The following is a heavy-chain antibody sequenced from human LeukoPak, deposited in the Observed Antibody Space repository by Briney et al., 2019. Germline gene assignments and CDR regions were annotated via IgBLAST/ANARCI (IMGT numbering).Heavy chain of an antibody. CDR1: GFTFSNYW. D-gene: IGHD6-19*01. Sequence: PGGSLRLSCAASGFTFSNYWMHWVRQAPGKGLVWVSRISTDGSSTTYADSVKGRFTISRDNAKNSLYLQMNSLRAEDTALYYCAKGGGWEPDEYYFDYWGQGTLVTVSS. CDR3: AKGGGWEPDEYYFDY. J-gene: IGHJ4*02. V-gene: IGHV3-74*03. CDR2: ISTDGSST.